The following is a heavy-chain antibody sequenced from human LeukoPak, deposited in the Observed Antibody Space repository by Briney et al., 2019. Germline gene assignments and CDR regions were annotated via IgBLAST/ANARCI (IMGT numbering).Heavy chain of an antibody. CDR1: GFTFSSYA. J-gene: IGHJ4*02. CDR2: IIPILGIA. Sequence: GGSLRLSCAASGFTFSSYAISWVRQAPGQGLEWMGRIIPILGIANYAQKFQGRVTITADKSTSTAYMELSSLRSEDTAVYYCARDDPNSGSYGDYWGQGTLVTVSS. V-gene: IGHV1-69*04. CDR3: ARDDPNSGSYGDY. D-gene: IGHD1-26*01.